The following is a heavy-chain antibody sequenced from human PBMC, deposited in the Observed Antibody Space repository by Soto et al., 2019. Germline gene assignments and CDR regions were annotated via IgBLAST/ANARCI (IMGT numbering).Heavy chain of an antibody. D-gene: IGHD5-12*01. V-gene: IGHV3-33*06. CDR1: GFSFENYG. CDR2: ICYDGSLQ. J-gene: IGHJ6*02. CDR3: ANLWGDGYNLGQHYNGSDV. Sequence: QVQMVESGGGVVQPGRSLRLSCAASGFSFENYGMHWVRQAPGTGLERVAIICYDGSLQYYAAAVKGRFTISRYNSKNTWHLEMNSLRAEDTAVYYCANLWGDGYNLGQHYNGSDVWGEGTTVIVS.